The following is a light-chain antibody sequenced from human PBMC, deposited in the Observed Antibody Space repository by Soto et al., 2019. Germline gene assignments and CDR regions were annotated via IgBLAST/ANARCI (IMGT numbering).Light chain of an antibody. CDR2: GNS. CDR1: SSNIGAGYD. Sequence: LTQPPSVSGAPGQRVTISCTGSSSNIGAGYDVHWYQQLPGTAPKLLIYGNSNRPSGVPDRFSGSKSGTSASLAITGLQAEDEADYYCQSYDSSLGYVFGTGTKVTVL. V-gene: IGLV1-40*01. J-gene: IGLJ1*01. CDR3: QSYDSSLGYV.